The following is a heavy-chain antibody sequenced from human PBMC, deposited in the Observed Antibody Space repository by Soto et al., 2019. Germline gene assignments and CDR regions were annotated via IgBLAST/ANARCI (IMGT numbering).Heavy chain of an antibody. V-gene: IGHV4-59*01. Sequence: PSETLSLTCTVSGGSISSYYWSWIRQPPGKGLEWIGYIYYSGSTNYNPSLKSRVTISVATSKNQFSLKLSSVTAADTAVYYCARGLYYGYWSGQTWGFDLWGQGTLVTVSS. D-gene: IGHD3-3*01. J-gene: IGHJ5*02. CDR2: IYYSGST. CDR1: GGSISSYY. CDR3: ARGLYYGYWSGQTWGFDL.